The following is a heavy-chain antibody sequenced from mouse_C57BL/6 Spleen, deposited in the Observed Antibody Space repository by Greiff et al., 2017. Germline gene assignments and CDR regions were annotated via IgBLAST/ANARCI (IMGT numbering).Heavy chain of an antibody. D-gene: IGHD2-3*01. Sequence: VQLQQSGAELVKPGASVKIFCKASGYAFSSYWMNWVKQRPGKGLEWIGQIYPGDGDTNYNGKFKGKATLTADKSSSTAYMQLSSLTSEDSAVYFCARSGDGYYATFAYWGQGTLVTVSA. CDR2: IYPGDGDT. CDR3: ARSGDGYYATFAY. CDR1: GYAFSSYW. V-gene: IGHV1-80*01. J-gene: IGHJ3*01.